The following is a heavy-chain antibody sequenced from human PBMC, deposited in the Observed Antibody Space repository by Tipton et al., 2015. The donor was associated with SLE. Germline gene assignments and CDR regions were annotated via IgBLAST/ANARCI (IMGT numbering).Heavy chain of an antibody. CDR1: GFTFSSYA. CDR3: AREGSSGWSLAYLDP. V-gene: IGHV3-30-3*01. Sequence: SLRLSCAASGFTFSSYAMHWVRQAPGKGLEWVAVISYDGSNKYYADSVKGRFTISRDNSKNTLYLQMNSLRAEDTAVYYCAREGSSGWSLAYLDPWGRGTLVTVSS. J-gene: IGHJ2*01. CDR2: ISYDGSNK. D-gene: IGHD6-19*01.